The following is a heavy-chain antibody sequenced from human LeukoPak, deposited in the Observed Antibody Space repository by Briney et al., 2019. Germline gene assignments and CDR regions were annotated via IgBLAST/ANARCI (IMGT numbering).Heavy chain of an antibody. J-gene: IGHJ4*02. CDR1: GVTFSTSA. V-gene: IGHV3-21*06. D-gene: IGHD3-22*01. Sequence: GGSLRLSCSASGVTFSTSAMSWVRQAPGKALEWVSSINPRSNFIDYAGSVRGRFTISRDNARNSLYLQMNSLRAEDTAVYYCATSGRPQDSSGYYYYAYWGQGTLVTVSS. CDR3: ATSGRPQDSSGYYYYAY. CDR2: INPRSNFI.